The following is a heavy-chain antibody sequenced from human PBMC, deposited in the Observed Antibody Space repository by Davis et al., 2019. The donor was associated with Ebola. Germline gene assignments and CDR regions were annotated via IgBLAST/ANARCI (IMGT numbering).Heavy chain of an antibody. D-gene: IGHD5-18*01. CDR1: GFTFSSYS. V-gene: IGHV3-48*04. Sequence: RGSLRLSCAASGFTFSSYSMNWVRQAPGKGLEWVSYISSSSSTIYYADSVKGRFTISRDNAKNSLYLQMNSLRAEDTALYYCAKQLWLPYYGMDVWGNGTTVTVSS. CDR3: AKQLWLPYYGMDV. CDR2: ISSSSSTI. J-gene: IGHJ6*04.